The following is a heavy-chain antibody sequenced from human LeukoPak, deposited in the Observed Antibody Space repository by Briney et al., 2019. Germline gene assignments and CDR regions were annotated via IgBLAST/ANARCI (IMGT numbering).Heavy chain of an antibody. CDR3: ARDRAYHWNQYYLDY. V-gene: IGHV1-2*06. Sequence: ASVKVSCKTSGYTFTGHYMHWVRQAPGQGLEWMGRINPNSGDTDYAQNFQGRVTMTRDTSISTAYMELNSLRSDDTAVFFCARDRAYHWNQYYLDYWGQGTLVTVSS. CDR2: INPNSGDT. D-gene: IGHD1-1*01. CDR1: GYTFTGHY. J-gene: IGHJ4*02.